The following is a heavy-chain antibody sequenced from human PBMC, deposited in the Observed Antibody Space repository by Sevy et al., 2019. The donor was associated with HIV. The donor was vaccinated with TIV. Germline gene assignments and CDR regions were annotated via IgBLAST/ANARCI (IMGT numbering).Heavy chain of an antibody. D-gene: IGHD3-22*01. J-gene: IGHJ6*02. CDR3: ARVRTRITMIKGYNGMDV. Sequence: SETLSLTCAVYGGSFSGYYWSWIRQPPGKGLEWIGEINHSGSTNYNPSLKSRVTISVDTSKNQFSLKPSSVTAADTAVYYCARVRTRITMIKGYNGMDVWGQGTTVTVSS. V-gene: IGHV4-34*01. CDR2: INHSGST. CDR1: GGSFSGYY.